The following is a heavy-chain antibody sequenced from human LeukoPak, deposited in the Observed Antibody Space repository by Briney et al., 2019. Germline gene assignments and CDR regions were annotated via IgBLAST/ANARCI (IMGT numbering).Heavy chain of an antibody. CDR1: GFTLSSYA. V-gene: IGHV3-23*01. CDR2: ISGSGGST. CDR3: AKDRYSSGWSQDY. J-gene: IGHJ4*02. D-gene: IGHD6-19*01. Sequence: GGSLRLSCAASGFTLSSYAMSWVRQAPGKGLEWVSAISGSGGSTYYADAVKGRFTISRDNSKNTLHLQMNSLRAEDAAVYYCAKDRYSSGWSQDYWGQGTLVTVSS.